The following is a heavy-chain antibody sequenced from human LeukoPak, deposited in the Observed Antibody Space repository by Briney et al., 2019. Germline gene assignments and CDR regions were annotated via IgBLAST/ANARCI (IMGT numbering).Heavy chain of an antibody. CDR1: GFTFSSYG. V-gene: IGHV3-33*01. J-gene: IGHJ4*02. CDR3: ARDGDGPGLYYFDY. CDR2: IWYDGSNK. D-gene: IGHD3-10*01. Sequence: GGSLRLSCAASGFTFSSYGMRWVRQAPGKGLEWVAVIWYDGSNKYYADSVKGRFTISRDNSKNTLYLQMNSLRAEDTAVYDCARDGDGPGLYYFDYWGQGTLVTVSS.